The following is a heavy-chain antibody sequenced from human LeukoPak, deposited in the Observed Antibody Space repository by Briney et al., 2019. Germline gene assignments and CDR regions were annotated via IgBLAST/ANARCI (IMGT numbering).Heavy chain of an antibody. D-gene: IGHD2-15*01. CDR2: ISAYNGNT. CDR1: GYTFTSYG. Sequence: ASVKVSCKASGYTFTSYGISWVRQAPGQGLEWMGWISAYNGNTNYAQELQGRVTMTTDTSTSTAYMELRSLRSDDTAVYYCARDRGGIVVVVAVYDAFDIWGQGTMVTVSS. V-gene: IGHV1-18*04. CDR3: ARDRGGIVVVVAVYDAFDI. J-gene: IGHJ3*02.